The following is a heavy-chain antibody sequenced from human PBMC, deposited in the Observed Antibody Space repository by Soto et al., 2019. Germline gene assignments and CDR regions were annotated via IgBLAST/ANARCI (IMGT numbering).Heavy chain of an antibody. J-gene: IGHJ5*02. V-gene: IGHV3-21*02. CDR2: ISSSSSHT. CDR1: GFTFSSYS. D-gene: IGHD6-6*01. Sequence: EVQLVESGGGLVKPGGSLRLSCAASGFTFSSYSMNWVRQAPGKGLEWVSSISISSSSSHTYYADSVKGRFTISRDNAKNSLYLQMNSLRAEDTAVYYCARGKGYSGSFPFDPWGQGTLVTVSS. CDR3: ARGKGYSGSFPFDP.